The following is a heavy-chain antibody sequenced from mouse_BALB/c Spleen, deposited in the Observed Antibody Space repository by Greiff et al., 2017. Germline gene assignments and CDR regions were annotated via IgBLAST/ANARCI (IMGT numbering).Heavy chain of an antibody. CDR2: IWSGGST. Sequence: QVQLKESGPGLVQPSQSLSITCTVSGFSLTSYGVHWVRQSPGKGLEWLGVIWSGGSTDYNAAFISRLSISKDNSKSQVFFKMNSLQANDTAIYYCARNEGGYYGSSFACWGQGTLVTVSA. D-gene: IGHD1-1*01. CDR1: GFSLTSYG. V-gene: IGHV2-2*02. J-gene: IGHJ3*01. CDR3: ARNEGGYYGSSFAC.